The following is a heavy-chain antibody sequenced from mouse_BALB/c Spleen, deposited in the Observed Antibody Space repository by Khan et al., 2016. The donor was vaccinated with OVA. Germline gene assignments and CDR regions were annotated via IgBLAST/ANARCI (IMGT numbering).Heavy chain of an antibody. CDR2: ISSGSSTI. J-gene: IGHJ2*01. D-gene: IGHD1-2*01. Sequence: EVELVESGGGLVQPGGSRKVSCAASGFTFSRFGMHWVRQAPEKGLVWVAYISSGSSTIYYADTVKGRFTISRDNPKNPLFLQMTSLRSEDTAMYYCARSGGGYGNYWGQGTTLTVSS. CDR3: ARSGGGYGNY. CDR1: GFTFSRFG. V-gene: IGHV5-17*02.